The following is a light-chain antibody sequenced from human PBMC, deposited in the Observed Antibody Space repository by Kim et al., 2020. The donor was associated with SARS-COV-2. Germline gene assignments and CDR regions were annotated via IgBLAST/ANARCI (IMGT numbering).Light chain of an antibody. CDR2: NAA. CDR3: QQRTNWPFT. V-gene: IGKV3-11*01. Sequence: WAPGERATLSCRASQSVGGYLAWYQQKPGQAPRLLIANAASRATGIPARFSGSGSGTDFTLTISSLEPEDFAVYYCQQRTNWPFTFGGGTKVEIK. J-gene: IGKJ4*01. CDR1: QSVGGY.